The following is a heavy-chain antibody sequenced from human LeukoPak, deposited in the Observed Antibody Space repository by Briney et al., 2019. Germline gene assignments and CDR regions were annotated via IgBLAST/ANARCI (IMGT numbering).Heavy chain of an antibody. CDR2: INTNTGNP. D-gene: IGHD2-2*02. CDR3: ARDQVVRCSSTSCYREVYYYGMDV. CDR1: GYTFTSYA. Sequence: KVSCKASGYTFTSYAMNWVRQAAGQGLEGMGWINTNTGNPTYAQGFTGRFVFSLDPSVSTAYLQISSLKAEDTAVYYCARDQVVRCSSTSCYREVYYYGMDVWGQGTTVTVSS. J-gene: IGHJ6*02. V-gene: IGHV7-4-1*02.